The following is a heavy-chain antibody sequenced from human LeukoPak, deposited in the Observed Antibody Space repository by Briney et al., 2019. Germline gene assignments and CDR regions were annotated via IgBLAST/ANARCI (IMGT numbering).Heavy chain of an antibody. J-gene: IGHJ4*02. Sequence: GGSLRLSCAASGFTFSSYAMNWVRQAPGKGLEWVSAISGSGSSTYYADSVKGRFTISRDNSKNTLYLQMNSLRAEDTAVYYCAKGNMASKFDYWGQGTLVTVSS. CDR3: AKGNMASKFDY. D-gene: IGHD2/OR15-2a*01. CDR1: GFTFSSYA. V-gene: IGHV3-23*01. CDR2: ISGSGSST.